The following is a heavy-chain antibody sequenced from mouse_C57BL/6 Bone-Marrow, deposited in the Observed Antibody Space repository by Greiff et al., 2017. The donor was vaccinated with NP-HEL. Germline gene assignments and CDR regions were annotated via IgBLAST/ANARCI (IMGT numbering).Heavy chain of an antibody. CDR1: GFTFSDSY. CDR2: ISNGGGST. V-gene: IGHV5-12*01. Sequence: EVQVMESGGGLVQPGGSLKLSCAASGFTFSDSYMYWVRQTPEKRLEWVAYISNGGGSTYYPDTVKGRFTISRDNAKNTLYLQMSRLKSEDTAMYYCARRDIYYYGSSRFFYAMDYWGQGTSVTVSS. J-gene: IGHJ4*01. D-gene: IGHD1-1*01. CDR3: ARRDIYYYGSSRFFYAMDY.